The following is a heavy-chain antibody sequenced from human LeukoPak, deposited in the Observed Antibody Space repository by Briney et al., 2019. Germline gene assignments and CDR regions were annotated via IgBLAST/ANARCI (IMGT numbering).Heavy chain of an antibody. Sequence: ASVKVSCKASGYTFTSYDINWVRQAPGQGLEWMGWMNPNSGNTGYAQKFQGRVTMTRNTSISTAYMELSSLRSGDTAVYYCAREASGSYYQNDYWGQGTLVTVSS. CDR1: GYTFTSYD. CDR3: AREASGSYYQNDY. CDR2: MNPNSGNT. V-gene: IGHV1-8*01. J-gene: IGHJ4*02. D-gene: IGHD1-26*01.